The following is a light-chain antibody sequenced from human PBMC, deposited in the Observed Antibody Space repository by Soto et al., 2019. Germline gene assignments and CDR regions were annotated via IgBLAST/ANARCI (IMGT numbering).Light chain of an antibody. J-gene: IGLJ2*01. CDR2: KDS. CDR1: ALPKQY. Sequence: SYELTQPPSVSVSPGQTARITCSGDALPKQYASWYQQKPGQAPELVIYKDSERPSGIPERFAGSSSGTTVTLTIIGVQAEDEDDDYCQSSDSSGTYAHVVFGRGTKLTVL. CDR3: QSSDSSGTYAHVV. V-gene: IGLV3-25*02.